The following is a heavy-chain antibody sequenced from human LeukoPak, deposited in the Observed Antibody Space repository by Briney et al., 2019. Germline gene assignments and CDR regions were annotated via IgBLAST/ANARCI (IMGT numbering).Heavy chain of an antibody. CDR3: ARGGRRFSLFDY. D-gene: IGHD3-3*01. Sequence: PSETLSLTCTVSGGSISSYYWSRIRQPPGKGLEWIGYIYYSGSTNYNPSLKSRVTISVDTSKNQFSLKLSSVTAADTAVYYCARGGRRFSLFDYWGQGTLVTVSS. J-gene: IGHJ4*02. CDR2: IYYSGST. V-gene: IGHV4-59*01. CDR1: GGSISSYY.